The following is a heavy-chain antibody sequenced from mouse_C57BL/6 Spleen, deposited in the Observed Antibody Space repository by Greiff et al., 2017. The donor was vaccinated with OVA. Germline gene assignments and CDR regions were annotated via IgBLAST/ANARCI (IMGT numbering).Heavy chain of an antibody. CDR1: GYKFTGYW. D-gene: IGHD1-1*01. J-gene: IGHJ1*03. V-gene: IGHV1-9*01. Sequence: VQLQQSGAELMKPGASVKLSCKATGYKFTGYWIEWVKQRPGHGLEWIGEMLPGSGSTNYNEKFKGKATFTADTSSNTAYMQLSSLTTEDSAIYYCARPSLPPGSSRYWYFDVLGTGTTVTVSS. CDR3: ARPSLPPGSSRYWYFDV. CDR2: MLPGSGST.